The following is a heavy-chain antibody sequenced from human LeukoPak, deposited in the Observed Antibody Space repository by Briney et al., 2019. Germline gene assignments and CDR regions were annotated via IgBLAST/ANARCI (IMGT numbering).Heavy chain of an antibody. J-gene: IGHJ4*02. CDR1: GFTFSSYA. CDR3: AKDESWSLDY. Sequence: GGSLRLSCAASGFTFSSYAMHWVRQAPGKGLEWVAVISYDGSNKYYADSVKGRFTISRDNSKNTLYLQMNSLGPEDTAVYFCAKDESWSLDYWGQGTLVSVSS. V-gene: IGHV3-30*04. CDR2: ISYDGSNK.